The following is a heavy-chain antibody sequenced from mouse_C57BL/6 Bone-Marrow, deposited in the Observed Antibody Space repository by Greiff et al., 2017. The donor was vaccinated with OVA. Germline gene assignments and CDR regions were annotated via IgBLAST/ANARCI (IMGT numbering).Heavy chain of an antibody. D-gene: IGHD1-1*01. CDR2: IHPNSGST. V-gene: IGHV1-64*01. J-gene: IGHJ3*01. Sequence: VKLQQPGAELVKPGASVKLSCKASGYTFTSYWMHWVKQRPGQGLEWIGMIHPNSGSTNYNEKFKSKATLTVDKSSSTAYMQLSSLTSEDSAVYYCARWGTTVVAKGFAYWGQGTLVTVSA. CDR3: ARWGTTVVAKGFAY. CDR1: GYTFTSYW.